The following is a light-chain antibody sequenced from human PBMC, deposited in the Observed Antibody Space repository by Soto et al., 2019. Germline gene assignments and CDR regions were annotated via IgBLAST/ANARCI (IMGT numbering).Light chain of an antibody. J-gene: IGLJ1*01. Sequence: QSALTQPRSVSGSPGQSVTISCTGTSSDVGGYNYVSWYQQHPGKAPKLMIYDVSKRPSGVPDRFSGSKSGNTASLTISGLQGEDGADYYCCSYAGSYTHVFGTGTKLTVL. CDR3: CSYAGSYTHV. V-gene: IGLV2-11*01. CDR2: DVS. CDR1: SSDVGGYNY.